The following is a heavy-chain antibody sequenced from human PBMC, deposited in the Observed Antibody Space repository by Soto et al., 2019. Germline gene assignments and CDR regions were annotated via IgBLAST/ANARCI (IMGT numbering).Heavy chain of an antibody. D-gene: IGHD3-3*01. CDR3: ARPTLRFLEYDAFDI. J-gene: IGHJ3*02. CDR1: GFTFSSYS. CDR2: ISSSSSYI. V-gene: IGHV3-21*01. Sequence: GGSLRLSCAASGFTFSSYSMNWVRQAPGKGLEWVSSISSSSSYIYYADSVKGRLTISRDNAKNSLYLQMNSLRAEDTAVYYCARPTLRFLEYDAFDIWGQGTMVTVSS.